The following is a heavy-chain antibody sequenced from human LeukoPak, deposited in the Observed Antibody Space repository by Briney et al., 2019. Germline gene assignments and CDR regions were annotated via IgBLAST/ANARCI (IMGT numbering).Heavy chain of an antibody. J-gene: IGHJ4*02. V-gene: IGHV4-59*01. D-gene: IGHD3-22*01. CDR2: IYYSGST. Sequence: WETLSLTCTVSGGSISSYYWSWIRQPPGKGLEWIGYIYYSGSTNYNPSLKGRVTISVDTSKNQFSLKLSSVTAADTAVYYCARAENDYYDSSGYYSHWGQGTLVTVSS. CDR3: ARAENDYYDSSGYYSH. CDR1: GGSISSYY.